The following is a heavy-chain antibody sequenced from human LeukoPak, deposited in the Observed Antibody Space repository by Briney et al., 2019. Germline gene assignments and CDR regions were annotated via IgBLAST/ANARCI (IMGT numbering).Heavy chain of an antibody. CDR2: LYSGGST. Sequence: GGSLRLSCVAYGLTVNSSFISWVRQAPGKGLEWGSVLYSGGSTFYADSVKGRFTISRDNSKNTLYLQMNSLRVEDTAVYFCARDSGYYGSDYWGQGTLVTVSS. V-gene: IGHV3-53*01. J-gene: IGHJ4*02. CDR3: ARDSGYYGSDY. CDR1: GLTVNSSF. D-gene: IGHD5-12*01.